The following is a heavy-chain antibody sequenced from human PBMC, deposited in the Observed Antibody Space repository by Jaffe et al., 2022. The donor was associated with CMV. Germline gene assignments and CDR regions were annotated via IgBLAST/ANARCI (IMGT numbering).Heavy chain of an antibody. V-gene: IGHV3-11*06. CDR3: ARDLSRDSSGWYEGSNFDY. D-gene: IGHD6-19*01. J-gene: IGHJ4*02. CDR2: ISSSSSYT. Sequence: QVQLVESGGGLVKPGGSLRLSCAASGFTFSDYYMSWIRQAPGKGLEWVSYISSSSSYTNYADSVKGRFTISRDNAKNSLYLQMNSLRAEDTAVYYCARDLSRDSSGWYEGSNFDYWGQGTLVTVSS. CDR1: GFTFSDYY.